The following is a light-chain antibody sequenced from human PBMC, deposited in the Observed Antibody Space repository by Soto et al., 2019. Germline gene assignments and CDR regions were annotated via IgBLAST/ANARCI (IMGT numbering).Light chain of an antibody. J-gene: IGKJ4*01. Sequence: DIQMTKSPPSLSASVGDRVTITCRASQTISDYLHWYQQKPGKAPTLLIYGSSSLQTGVPPRFSGSGSGTEFTLTISSLQPEDFGTYYCQQTYDSLVSFGGGTKVDIK. CDR1: QTISDY. CDR3: QQTYDSLVS. CDR2: GSS. V-gene: IGKV1-39*01.